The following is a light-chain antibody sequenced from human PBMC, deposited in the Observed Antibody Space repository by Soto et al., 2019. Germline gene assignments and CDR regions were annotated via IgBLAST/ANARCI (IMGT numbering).Light chain of an antibody. J-gene: IGKJ4*01. CDR3: QQLHTYLLT. V-gene: IGKV1-9*01. Sequence: DIQLTQSPSFLSASIGDSVTITCRASQAISTYLAWYQQKPGKAPNLLVYAASTLHSGVPSRFSGSGSGTEFTLTLTSLQPEDVATYYCQQLHTYLLTFGGGTKVQIK. CDR2: AAS. CDR1: QAISTY.